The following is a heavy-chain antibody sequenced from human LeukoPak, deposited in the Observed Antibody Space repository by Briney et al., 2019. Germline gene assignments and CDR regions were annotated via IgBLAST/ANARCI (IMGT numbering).Heavy chain of an antibody. J-gene: IGHJ6*02. Sequence: ASVKVSCKASGYTFTGYYMHWVRQAPGQGLEWMGIINPSGGSTSYAQKFQGRVTMTRDTSTSTVYMELSSLRSEDTAVYYCARDPGLPPAHYYYGMDVWGQGTTVTVSS. D-gene: IGHD5-12*01. V-gene: IGHV1-46*01. CDR3: ARDPGLPPAHYYYGMDV. CDR2: INPSGGST. CDR1: GYTFTGYY.